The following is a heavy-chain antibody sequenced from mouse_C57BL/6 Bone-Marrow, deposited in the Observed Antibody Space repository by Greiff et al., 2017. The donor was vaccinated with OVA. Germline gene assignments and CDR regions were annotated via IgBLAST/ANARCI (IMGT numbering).Heavy chain of an antibody. CDR2: IWSGGST. CDR3: ARTGDLLCNEGFAY. CDR1: GFSLTSYG. J-gene: IGHJ3*01. Sequence: VKLMESGPGLVQPSQSLSITCTVSGFSLTSYGVHWVRQSPGKGLEWLGVIWSGGSTDYNAAFISRLSISKDNSKSQVFFKMNSLQADDTAIYYCARTGDLLCNEGFAYWGQGTLVTVSA. D-gene: IGHD2-1*01. V-gene: IGHV2-2*01.